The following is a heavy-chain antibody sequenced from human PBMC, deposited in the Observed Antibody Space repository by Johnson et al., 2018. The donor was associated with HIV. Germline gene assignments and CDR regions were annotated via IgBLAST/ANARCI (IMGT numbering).Heavy chain of an antibody. CDR3: ARACRDGYTCDAFDI. V-gene: IGHV3-66*01. J-gene: IGHJ3*02. CDR2: LFSGGSI. Sequence: EVQLLESGGGLVQPGGSLRLSCAASGFTVSSYYMSWVRQAPGKGLEWVSVLFSGGSIYFADSVKGRFTISRDNSKNTLYLQMNSLGAEDTAVYYCARACRDGYTCDAFDIWGQGTMVTVSS. CDR1: GFTVSSYY. D-gene: IGHD5-24*01.